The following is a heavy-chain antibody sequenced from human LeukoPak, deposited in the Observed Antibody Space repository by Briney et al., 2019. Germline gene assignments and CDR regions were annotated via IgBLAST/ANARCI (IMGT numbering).Heavy chain of an antibody. CDR2: MYLSGTT. J-gene: IGHJ4*02. Sequence: SGTLSLSCTVSGDSINSLDLWSWVRQPPGKGLEWIGEMYLSGTTHSNPSVKSRVTISIDKSKNQFFLNLSSVTAADTAVYYCAGLVGRYSSGLYYYYFDYWGQGTLVTVSS. CDR3: AGLVGRYSSGLYYYYFDY. CDR1: GDSINSLDL. D-gene: IGHD3-22*01. V-gene: IGHV4-4*02.